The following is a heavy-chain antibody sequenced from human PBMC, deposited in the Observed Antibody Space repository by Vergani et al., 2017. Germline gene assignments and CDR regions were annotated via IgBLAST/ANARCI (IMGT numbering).Heavy chain of an antibody. CDR1: GFTFSSYG. CDR3: AKDPSRAFGAVADWFDP. V-gene: IGHV3-30*18. D-gene: IGHD6-19*01. CDR2: ISYDGSNK. J-gene: IGHJ5*02. Sequence: QVQLVESGGGVVQPGRSLRLSCAASGFTFSSYGMHWVHQAPGKGLEWVAVISYDGSNKYYADSVKGRFTISRDNSKNTLYLQMNSLRAEDTAVYYCAKDPSRAFGAVADWFDPWGQGTLVTVSS.